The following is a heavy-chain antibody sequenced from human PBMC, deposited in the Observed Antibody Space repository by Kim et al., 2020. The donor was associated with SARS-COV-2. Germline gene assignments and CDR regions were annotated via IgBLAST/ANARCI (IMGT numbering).Heavy chain of an antibody. V-gene: IGHV3-15*01. CDR1: GFTFSNAC. CDR3: TTGGSEVGATFYYHY. J-gene: IGHJ4*02. CDR2: IKSKTDGGTT. D-gene: IGHD1-26*01. Sequence: GGSLRLSCAASGFTFSNACMSWVRQAPGKGLEWVGRIKSKTDGGTTDYAAPVKGRFTISREDSKNTLYLQMNSLKTEDTAVYYCTTGGSEVGATFYYHYWGQGTLVTVSS.